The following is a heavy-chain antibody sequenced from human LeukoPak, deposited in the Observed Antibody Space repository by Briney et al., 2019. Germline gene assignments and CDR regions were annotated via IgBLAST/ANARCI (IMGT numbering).Heavy chain of an antibody. J-gene: IGHJ4*02. Sequence: PSETLSLTCTVSGGSISSGSYYWSWVRQPAGKGLEWIGRFYVSGSTDYNPSLKSRVTISIDTSKNQFSLRLNSVTAADTAMYYCARTETKTGDYFDYWGQGTLVTVSS. CDR2: FYVSGST. CDR3: ARTETKTGDYFDY. V-gene: IGHV4-61*10. CDR1: GGSISSGSYY. D-gene: IGHD7-27*01.